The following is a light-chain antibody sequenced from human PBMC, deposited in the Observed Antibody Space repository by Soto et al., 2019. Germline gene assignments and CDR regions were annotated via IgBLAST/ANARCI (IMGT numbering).Light chain of an antibody. V-gene: IGLV2-8*01. CDR2: EVS. CDR1: SSDVGGYNY. CDR3: SSYAGSSVV. Sequence: QSALTQPTSASGSPGQSVTISCTGTSSDVGGYNYVSWYQQHPGKAPKLMIYEVSKRPSGVPDRFSGSKSGNTASLTVSGLQAEDEADYYCSSYAGSSVVFGRGTKLTVL. J-gene: IGLJ2*01.